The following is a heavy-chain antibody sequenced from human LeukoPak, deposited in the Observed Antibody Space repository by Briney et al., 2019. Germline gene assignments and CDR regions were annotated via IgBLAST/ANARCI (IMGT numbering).Heavy chain of an antibody. CDR2: IYTSGST. CDR1: GGSISSGSYY. CDR3: AREPTTVPRLYYYYGMDV. D-gene: IGHD4-17*01. Sequence: SQTLSLTCTVSGGSISSGSYYWSWIRQPAGKGLEWIGRIYTSGSTNYNPSLKSRVTISVDTSKNQFSLKLSSVTAADTAVYYWAREPTTVPRLYYYYGMDVWGQGTTVTVSS. V-gene: IGHV4-61*02. J-gene: IGHJ6*02.